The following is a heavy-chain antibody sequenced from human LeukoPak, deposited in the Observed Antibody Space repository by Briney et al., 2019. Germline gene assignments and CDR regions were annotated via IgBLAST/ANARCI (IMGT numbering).Heavy chain of an antibody. V-gene: IGHV1-18*01. D-gene: IGHD3-3*02. J-gene: IGHJ4*02. CDR3: ARGIFALDY. CDR1: GYTFTNYG. CDR2: ISSYNANT. Sequence: ASVKVSCKTSGYTFTNYGITGVRQAPGQGLEWMGWISSYNANTKYAEKFQGRISMTTDTSTSTAYMELTSLRSDDTAVHYCARGIFALDYWGQGTLVTVSS.